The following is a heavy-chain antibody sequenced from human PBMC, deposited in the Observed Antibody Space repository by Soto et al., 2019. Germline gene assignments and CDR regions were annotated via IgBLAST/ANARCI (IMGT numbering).Heavy chain of an antibody. CDR1: GFTFSNYW. CDR2: ISGDVRSR. J-gene: IGHJ4*02. D-gene: IGHD1-1*01. CDR3: ARGIGYSAQDY. V-gene: IGHV3-74*01. Sequence: EVQLVESGGGLVQPGGSLRLSCAASGFTFSNYWMHWVRQVPGKGLVWVSRISGDVRSRSYADSVKGRFTSSRDNAKNTLYLQMNSLRAEDTAVYYCARGIGYSAQDYWGQGTLVTVSS.